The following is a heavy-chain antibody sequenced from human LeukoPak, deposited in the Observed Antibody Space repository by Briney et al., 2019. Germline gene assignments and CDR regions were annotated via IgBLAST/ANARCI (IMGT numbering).Heavy chain of an antibody. CDR1: GFTFSSYA. V-gene: IGHV3-30*04. CDR3: ARGVIVAATHFDN. Sequence: GGSLRLSCAASGFTFSSYAMHWVRQAPGKGLEWVAVISYDGSNKYYADSVKGRFTISRDNSKNTLYLQMNSLRAEDTAVYYCARGVIVAATHFDNWGQGTLVTVSS. CDR2: ISYDGSNK. D-gene: IGHD1-26*01. J-gene: IGHJ4*02.